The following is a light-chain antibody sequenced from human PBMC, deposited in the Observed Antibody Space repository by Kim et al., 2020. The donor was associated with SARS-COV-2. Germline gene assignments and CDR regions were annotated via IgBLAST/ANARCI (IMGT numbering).Light chain of an antibody. J-gene: IGLJ3*02. CDR2: ENN. CDR3: GTWDASLAGWV. Sequence: GQRVTIAGSGSSSNIGNNYVSGCQQVAGTAPDLRIYENNRRPSGVPNQLSSSKSGTSATLVISGHRSEDEADYYCGTWDASLAGWVFGGGTQLTVL. V-gene: IGLV1-47*01. CDR1: SSNIGNNY.